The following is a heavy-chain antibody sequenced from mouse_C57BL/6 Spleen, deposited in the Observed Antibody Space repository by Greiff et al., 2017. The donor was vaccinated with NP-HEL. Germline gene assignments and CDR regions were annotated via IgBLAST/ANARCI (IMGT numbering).Heavy chain of an antibody. CDR3: ARGGGLRLWFAY. CDR2: IDPSDSYT. D-gene: IGHD2-4*01. Sequence: QVQLQQPGAELVMPGASVKLSCKASGYTFTSYWMHWVKQRPGQGLEWIGEIDPSDSYTNYNQKFKGKSTLTVDKSSSTAYMQLSSLTSEDSAVYYCARGGGLRLWFAYWGQGTLVTVSA. V-gene: IGHV1-69*01. J-gene: IGHJ3*01. CDR1: GYTFTSYW.